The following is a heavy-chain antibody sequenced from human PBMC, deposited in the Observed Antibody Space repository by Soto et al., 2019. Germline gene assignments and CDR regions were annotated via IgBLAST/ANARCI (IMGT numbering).Heavy chain of an antibody. Sequence: ASVKVSCKVSGYTLTELSMHWVRQAPGKGLEWMGGFDPEDGETIYAQKFQGRVTMTEDTSTDTAYMELSSLRSEDTAVYYCATSSIEHSSIEISAFDIWGQRTMVAVSS. CDR1: GYTLTELS. J-gene: IGHJ3*02. CDR2: FDPEDGET. CDR3: ATSSIEHSSIEISAFDI. V-gene: IGHV1-24*01. D-gene: IGHD6-6*01.